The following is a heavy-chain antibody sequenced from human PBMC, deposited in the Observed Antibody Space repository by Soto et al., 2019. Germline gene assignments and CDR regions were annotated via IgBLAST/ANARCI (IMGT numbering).Heavy chain of an antibody. CDR2: VSSSGSST. V-gene: IGHV3-23*01. CDR1: GFTFSNYD. Sequence: EVQLLESGGGLVQPGGSLRLSCAASGFTFSNYDMTWVRQAPGKGLEWVSSVSSSGSSTYYADSVKGRFTISRDNPKNTLYLHMSSLSAADTAVYFCARRDCGSGTNCEFGPPAFAYWGQGNLVTVTS. CDR3: ARRDCGSGTNCEFGPPAFAY. J-gene: IGHJ4*02. D-gene: IGHD2-21*01.